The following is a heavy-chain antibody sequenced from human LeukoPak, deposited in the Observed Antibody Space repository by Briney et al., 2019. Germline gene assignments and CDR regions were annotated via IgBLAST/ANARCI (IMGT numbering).Heavy chain of an antibody. CDR3: AREVRGVIIRETEYYYGTDV. Sequence: GGSLRLSCAASGFTFSSYSMNWVRQAPGKGLEWVSSISSSSSYIYYADSVKGRFTISRDNAKNSLYLQMNSLRAEDTAVYYCAREVRGVIIRETEYYYGTDVWGKGTTVTVSS. CDR1: GFTFSSYS. V-gene: IGHV3-21*01. CDR2: ISSSSSYI. D-gene: IGHD3-10*01. J-gene: IGHJ6*04.